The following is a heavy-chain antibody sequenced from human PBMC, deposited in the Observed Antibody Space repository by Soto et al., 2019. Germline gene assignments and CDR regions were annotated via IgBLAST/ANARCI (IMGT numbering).Heavy chain of an antibody. CDR2: INHVGNT. CDR3: ARGGGEVRY. Sequence: QVQLQQWGAGLLKPSETLSLTCAVFGGSFSGHYWSWIRQPPGKGLEWVGKINHVGNTKYNPSLKSRVTISLDTSKNQFSLKLSSVTAADTAVYDCARGGGEVRYWGQGTLVTVSS. V-gene: IGHV4-34*01. D-gene: IGHD3-10*01. CDR1: GGSFSGHY. J-gene: IGHJ4*02.